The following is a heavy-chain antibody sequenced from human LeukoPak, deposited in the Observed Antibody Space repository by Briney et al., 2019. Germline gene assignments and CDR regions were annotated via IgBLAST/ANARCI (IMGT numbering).Heavy chain of an antibody. D-gene: IGHD3/OR15-3a*01. J-gene: IGHJ4*02. CDR2: IDNNGDGT. CDR1: RFSFRNYA. V-gene: IGHV3-64D*06. CDR3: VKMDRRDY. Sequence: GGSLRLSCSASRFSFRNYAMHWVRQAPGKGLEYVSAIDNNGDGTYYADSVKGRFTFSRDISKNTLYLQMSSLRAEDTAGYYCVKMDRRDYWGQGSLVIVSS.